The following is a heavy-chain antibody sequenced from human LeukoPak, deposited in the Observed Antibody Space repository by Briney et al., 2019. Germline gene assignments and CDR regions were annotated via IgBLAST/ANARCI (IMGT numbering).Heavy chain of an antibody. CDR2: ISASGGNT. V-gene: IGHV3-23*01. J-gene: IGHJ4*02. CDR3: AKERASRLPFDY. Sequence: GGSLRLSSAASGFTFSNYGMNWVRQAPGKGLEWVTAISASGGNTYCADSVKGRFTISRDNAKDTLYLQMNSLRAEDTALYYCAKERASRLPFDYWGQGTLVTVSS. CDR1: GFTFSNYG. D-gene: IGHD6-25*01.